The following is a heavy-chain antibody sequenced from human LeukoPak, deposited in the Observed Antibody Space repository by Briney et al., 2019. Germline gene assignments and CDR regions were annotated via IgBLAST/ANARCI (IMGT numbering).Heavy chain of an antibody. Sequence: ETLSLTCAVYGGSFSGYYWSWIRQPPGKALEWLAHIFSNDEKSYSTSLKSRLTISKDTSKSQVVLTMTNMDPVDTATYYCARIFPNQYYFDYWGQGTLVTVSS. J-gene: IGHJ4*02. CDR2: IFSNDEK. CDR3: ARIFPNQYYFDY. CDR1: GGSFSGYYW. V-gene: IGHV2-26*01. D-gene: IGHD1-14*01.